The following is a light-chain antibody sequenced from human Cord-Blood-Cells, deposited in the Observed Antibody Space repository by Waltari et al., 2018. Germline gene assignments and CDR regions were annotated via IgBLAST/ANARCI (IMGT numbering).Light chain of an antibody. CDR1: QSVSSSY. J-gene: IGKJ1*01. CDR3: QQYGSSPRT. CDR2: GAS. V-gene: IGKV3-20*01. Sequence: EIVLTQSPGTLSLSQGERATTSCRASQSVSSSYLAWYQQKPGQAPRLLIYGASSRATGIPDRFSGSGSGTDFTLTISRLEPEDFAVYYCQQYGSSPRTFGQGTKVEIK.